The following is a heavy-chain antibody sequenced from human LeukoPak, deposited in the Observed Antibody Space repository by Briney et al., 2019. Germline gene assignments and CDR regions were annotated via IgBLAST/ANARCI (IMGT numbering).Heavy chain of an antibody. CDR2: INHSGST. V-gene: IGHV4-34*01. J-gene: IGHJ6*02. D-gene: IGHD1-1*01. CDR3: ARWDTGVGVYYYGMDV. Sequence: SETLSLTCAVSGGSLSGYYWSWIRQPPGKGLEWIGEINHSGSTNYNPSLKSRVTISVDTSKNQFSLKLSSVTAADTAVYYCARWDTGVGVYYYGMDVWGQGTTVTVSS. CDR1: GGSLSGYY.